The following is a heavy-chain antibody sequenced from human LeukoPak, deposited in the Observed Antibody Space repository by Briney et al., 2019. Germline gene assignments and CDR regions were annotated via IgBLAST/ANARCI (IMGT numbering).Heavy chain of an antibody. V-gene: IGHV1-18*01. Sequence: ASVKVSCKASGYTFTSYGISWVRQAPGQGLEWMGWISAYNGNADYAQKLQGRVTMTTDTSTSTAYMEVRGLRSDDTAVYYCARVFAYCSSTSCLDYWGQGTLVTVSS. CDR2: ISAYNGNA. CDR3: ARVFAYCSSTSCLDY. CDR1: GYTFTSYG. D-gene: IGHD2-2*01. J-gene: IGHJ4*02.